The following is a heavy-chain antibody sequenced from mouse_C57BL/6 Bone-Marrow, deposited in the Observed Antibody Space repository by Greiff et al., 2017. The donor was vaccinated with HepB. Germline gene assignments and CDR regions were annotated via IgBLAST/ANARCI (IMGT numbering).Heavy chain of an antibody. CDR2: IDPETGGT. V-gene: IGHV1-15*01. CDR3: TRRGYYGSRQAWFAY. D-gene: IGHD1-1*01. CDR1: GYTFTDYE. J-gene: IGHJ3*01. Sequence: LVESGAELVRPGASVTLSCKASGYTFTDYEMHWVKQTPVHGLEWIGAIDPETGGTAYNQKFKGKAILTADKSSSTAYMELRSLTSEDSAVYYCTRRGYYGSRQAWFAYWGQGTLVTVSA.